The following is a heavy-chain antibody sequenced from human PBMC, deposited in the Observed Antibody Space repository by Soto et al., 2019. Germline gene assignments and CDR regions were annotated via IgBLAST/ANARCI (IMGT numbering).Heavy chain of an antibody. CDR1: QFTFNSYA. CDR2: ISGTGGST. CDR3: AIDRLPSNSVY. V-gene: IGHV3-23*01. Sequence: PGGSVRLSCAASQFTFNSYAMNWVRLCPGKGLEWVATISGTGGSTYYADSVKCRFTISRDNSKNTLYVQMNSLRFEDTAVYYCAIDRLPSNSVYWGQG. J-gene: IGHJ4*02. D-gene: IGHD4-17*01.